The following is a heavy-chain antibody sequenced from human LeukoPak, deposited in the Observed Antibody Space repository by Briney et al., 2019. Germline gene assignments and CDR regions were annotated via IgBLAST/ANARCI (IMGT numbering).Heavy chain of an antibody. CDR3: ARAGPRYYYGSGSYQAWDY. D-gene: IGHD3-10*01. J-gene: IGHJ4*02. Sequence: ASVKVSCKTSGYTFTNYDITWVRQAPGQGLEWMGIINPSGGSTSYAQKFQGRVTMTRDMSTSTVYMELSSLRSEDTAVYYCARAGPRYYYGSGSYQAWDYWGQGTLVTVSS. CDR2: INPSGGST. CDR1: GYTFTNYD. V-gene: IGHV1-46*01.